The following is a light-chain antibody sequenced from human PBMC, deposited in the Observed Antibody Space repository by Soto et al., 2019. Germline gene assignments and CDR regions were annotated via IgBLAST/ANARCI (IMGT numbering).Light chain of an antibody. V-gene: IGKV1-5*03. CDR1: QIISGS. CDR2: EAS. J-gene: IGKJ1*01. CDR3: QQYNGYWT. Sequence: DIQMTQSPSTLSASVGDRVTITCRASQIISGSLAWYQQKPGKAPKLLIYEASNLKSGVPSRFSGSGSGTEYTLTISSLQADDSASYYCQQYNGYWTFGQGTRVEIK.